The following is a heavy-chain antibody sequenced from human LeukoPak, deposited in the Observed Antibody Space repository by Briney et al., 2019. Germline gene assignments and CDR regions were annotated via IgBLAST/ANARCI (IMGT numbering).Heavy chain of an antibody. D-gene: IGHD4-17*01. CDR2: INWNGGST. Sequence: GGSLRLSCAASGFTFDDFGMTWVRQAPGKGLEWVSGINWNGGSTGYAGSVKGRFTISRDNAKNSLYLQMNSLRAEDTALYYCARGGRATVPNVFDSWGQGALVTVSS. V-gene: IGHV3-20*04. CDR3: ARGGRATVPNVFDS. J-gene: IGHJ4*02. CDR1: GFTFDDFG.